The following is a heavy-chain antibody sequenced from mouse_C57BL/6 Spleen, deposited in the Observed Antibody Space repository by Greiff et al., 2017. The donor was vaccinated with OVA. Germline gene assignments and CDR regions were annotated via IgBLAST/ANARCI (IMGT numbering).Heavy chain of an antibody. J-gene: IGHJ1*03. V-gene: IGHV8-12*01. CDR2: IYWDDDK. D-gene: IGHD1-1*01. Sequence: QVTLKVSGPGILQSSQTLSLTCSFSGFSLSTSGMGVSWIRQPSGKGLEWLAHIYWDDDKRSNPSLKSRLTISKATSRNQVFLKITSVDTADTATYYCARRAGRNYGPWYFDVWGTGTTVTVSS. CDR3: ARRAGRNYGPWYFDV. CDR1: GFSLSTSGMG.